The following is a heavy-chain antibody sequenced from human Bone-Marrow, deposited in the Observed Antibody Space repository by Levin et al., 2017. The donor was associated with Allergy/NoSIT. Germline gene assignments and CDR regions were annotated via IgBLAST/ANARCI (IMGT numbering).Heavy chain of an antibody. CDR1: GFIFTSSA. D-gene: IGHD3/OR15-3a*01. Sequence: LSLTCAASGFIFTSSAMSWVRQAPGKGLEWVSSISASDDSTFYTDSVKGRLTISRDNSKNTIYLQMNSLRAEDTDIYYCAKVRRGLDAFDIWGQGTMVTVSS. V-gene: IGHV3-23*01. CDR2: ISASDDST. J-gene: IGHJ3*02. CDR3: AKVRRGLDAFDI.